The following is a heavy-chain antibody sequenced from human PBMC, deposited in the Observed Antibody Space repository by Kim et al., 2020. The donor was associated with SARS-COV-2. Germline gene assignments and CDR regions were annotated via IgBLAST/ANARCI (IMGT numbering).Heavy chain of an antibody. CDR3: AKRIATAGTPISYYGMDV. CDR2: ISGSGSSR. J-gene: IGHJ6*01. V-gene: IGHV3-23*01. Sequence: GSLRLSCGASGFTFNNYGMSWVRQAPGKGLEWVSIISGSGSSRTYADSVKGRFTISRDNSKNALYLQMNSLTAEDTAVYYCAKRIATAGTPISYYGMDV. D-gene: IGHD6-13*01. CDR1: GFTFNNYG.